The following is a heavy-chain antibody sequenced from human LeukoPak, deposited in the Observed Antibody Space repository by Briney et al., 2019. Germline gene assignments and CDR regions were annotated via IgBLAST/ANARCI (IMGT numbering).Heavy chain of an antibody. CDR3: HYYYYGMDV. D-gene: IGHD2/OR15-2a*01. V-gene: IGHV1-24*01. CDR1: GYTLTELS. Sequence: ASVKVSCKVSGYTLTELSMHWVRQAPGKGLEWMGGFDPEDGETIYAQKFQGRVTMTRDTSKSTAYFCARNLIEVPGTTRQFHYYYYGMDVWGQGTTVTVSS. J-gene: IGHJ6*02. CDR2: FDPEDGET.